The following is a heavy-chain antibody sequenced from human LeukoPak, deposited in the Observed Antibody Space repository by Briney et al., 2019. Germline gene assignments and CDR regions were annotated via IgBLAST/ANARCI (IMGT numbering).Heavy chain of an antibody. Sequence: GASVKVSCKASGYTFTSYYMHWVRQAPGQGLEWMGIINPSGGSTSYAQKFQGRVTMTRDTSTSTVYMELSRLRSDDTAVYYCARGEANGLRYFDWLLDWGQGTLVTVSS. CDR3: ARGEANGLRYFDWLLD. D-gene: IGHD3-9*01. CDR1: GYTFTSYY. V-gene: IGHV1-46*01. J-gene: IGHJ4*02. CDR2: INPSGGST.